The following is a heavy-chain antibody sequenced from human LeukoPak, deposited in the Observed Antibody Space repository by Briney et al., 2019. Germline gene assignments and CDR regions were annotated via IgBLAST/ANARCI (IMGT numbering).Heavy chain of an antibody. Sequence: GGSLRLSCAASGLTFSGYSMHWVRQASGKGLEWVGRIRSKANSYATAYAASVKGRFTISRDDSKSTAYLQMNSLKTEDTAVYYCATYTAMVTGAFDFWGQGTMVTVSS. CDR1: GLTFSGYS. D-gene: IGHD5-18*01. J-gene: IGHJ3*01. V-gene: IGHV3-73*01. CDR2: IRSKANSYAT. CDR3: ATYTAMVTGAFDF.